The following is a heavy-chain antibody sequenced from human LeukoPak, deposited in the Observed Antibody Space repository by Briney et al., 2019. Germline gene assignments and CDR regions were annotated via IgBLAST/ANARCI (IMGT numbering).Heavy chain of an antibody. D-gene: IGHD3-16*02. Sequence: PSETLSLTCTVSGGSLSSSSYYWGWIRQPPGKGLEWLGSIYYSGSTYYNPSLKSRVTISVDTSKNQFSLKLSSVTAADTAVYYCASLYYDYVWGSYRYTPPSNWFDPWGQGTLVTVSS. V-gene: IGHV4-39*01. CDR2: IYYSGST. CDR1: GGSLSSSSYY. J-gene: IGHJ5*02. CDR3: ASLYYDYVWGSYRYTPPSNWFDP.